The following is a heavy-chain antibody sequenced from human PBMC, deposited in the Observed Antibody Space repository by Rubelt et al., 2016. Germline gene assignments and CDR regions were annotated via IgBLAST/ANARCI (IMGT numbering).Heavy chain of an antibody. J-gene: IGHJ4*02. D-gene: IGHD3-10*01. CDR3: ARQGPRWFGESCHFDY. Sequence: LPLTCTVSGGSISSSGYYWGWIRQPPEKGLEWIGSIFYSGSTNYNPSLKSRVTISVDTSKNQFSLKLSSVTAADTAVYYCARQGPRWFGESCHFDYWGQGTPVTVSS. CDR1: GGSISSSGYY. V-gene: IGHV4-39*07. CDR2: IFYSGST.